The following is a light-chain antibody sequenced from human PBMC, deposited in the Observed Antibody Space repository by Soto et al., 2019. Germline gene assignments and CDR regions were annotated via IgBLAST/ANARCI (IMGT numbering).Light chain of an antibody. Sequence: DIQMTQSPSSLSASVGDRVTITCRASQSISSYLNWYQQKPGKAPKLLIYAASSLQSGVPSRFSGSGSGTDFTLTISRLQPEDFATYYGQQSYSTPPTFGQGPKLEIK. CDR1: QSISSY. J-gene: IGKJ2*01. CDR2: AAS. CDR3: QQSYSTPPT. V-gene: IGKV1-39*01.